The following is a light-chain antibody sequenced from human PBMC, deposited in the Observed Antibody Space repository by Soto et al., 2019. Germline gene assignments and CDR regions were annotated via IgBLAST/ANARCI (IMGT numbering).Light chain of an antibody. CDR3: CSYAGSIWV. CDR1: SSDVGSYNL. Sequence: QSALTQPASVSGSPGQSITISCTGTSSDVGSYNLVSWYQQHPGKASKLMIYEVSKRPSGVSNRFSGSKSGNTASLTISGLQAEDEADYYCCSYAGSIWVFGGGTKLTVL. CDR2: EVS. J-gene: IGLJ3*02. V-gene: IGLV2-23*02.